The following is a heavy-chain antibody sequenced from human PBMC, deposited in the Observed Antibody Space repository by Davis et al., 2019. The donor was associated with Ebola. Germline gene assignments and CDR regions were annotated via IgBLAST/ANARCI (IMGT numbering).Heavy chain of an antibody. J-gene: IGHJ6*02. CDR3: ARGQAGYLAVVVPAASYGMDV. CDR1: GYTFTSYD. Sequence: ASVKVSCKASGYTFTSYDINWVRQATGQGLEWMGWMNPNSGNTGYAQKFQGRVTMTRNTSISKAYMELSSLRSEDTAVYYCARGQAGYLAVVVPAASYGMDVWGQGTTVTVSS. D-gene: IGHD2-2*01. V-gene: IGHV1-8*01. CDR2: MNPNSGNT.